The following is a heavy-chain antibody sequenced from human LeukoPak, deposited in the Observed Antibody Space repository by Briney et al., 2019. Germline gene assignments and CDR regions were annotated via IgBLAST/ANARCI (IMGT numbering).Heavy chain of an antibody. CDR2: INPSGGST. J-gene: IGHJ4*02. D-gene: IGHD5-18*01. CDR1: GYTFTSYY. CDR3: ATLANPTAMVQNFAY. V-gene: IGHV1-46*01. Sequence: PGRSLRLSCAASGYTFTSYYMHWVRQAPGQGLEWMGIINPSGGSTSYAQKFQGRVTMTRDTSTSTVYMELSSLRSEDTAVYYCATLANPTAMVQNFAYWGQGTLVTVSS.